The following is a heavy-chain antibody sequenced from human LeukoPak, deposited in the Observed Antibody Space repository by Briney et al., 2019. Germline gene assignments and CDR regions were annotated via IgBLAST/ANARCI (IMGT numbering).Heavy chain of an antibody. CDR1: GASISSHY. CDR3: ARNYGGNFEMENWFDP. J-gene: IGHJ5*02. V-gene: IGHV4-59*08. CDR2: IYYRGST. Sequence: SETLSLTCTVSGASISSHYWSWIRQPPGKGLEWIGYIYYRGSTNYNPSLKSRVTISVDTSKNHFSLKLSSVTAADTAVYYCARNYGGNFEMENWFDPWGQGTLVTVSS. D-gene: IGHD4-17*01.